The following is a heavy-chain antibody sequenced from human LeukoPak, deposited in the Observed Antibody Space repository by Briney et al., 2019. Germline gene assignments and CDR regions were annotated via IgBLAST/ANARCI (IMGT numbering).Heavy chain of an antibody. Sequence: GGSLRLSCAASGFTFSDYNMNWVRHHPAKELLVVSYISGGSSIIYYADSVKGRFTISRDNAKNSLFLQMNSLRDEDTAVYYCARAVSGYAFDYWGQGTLVTVSS. J-gene: IGHJ4*02. CDR3: ARAVSGYAFDY. CDR1: GFTFSDYN. D-gene: IGHD5-12*01. CDR2: ISGGSSII. V-gene: IGHV3-48*02.